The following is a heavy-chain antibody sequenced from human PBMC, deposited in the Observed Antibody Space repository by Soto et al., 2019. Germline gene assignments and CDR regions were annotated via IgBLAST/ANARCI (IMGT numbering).Heavy chain of an antibody. V-gene: IGHV3-23*01. D-gene: IGHD2-15*01. CDR3: AKSYSAPYYYYYYGMDV. CDR2: ISGSGGST. J-gene: IGHJ6*02. CDR1: GFTFSSYA. Sequence: EVQLLESGGGLVQPGGSLRLSCAASGFTFSSYAMSWVRQAPGMGLEWVSAISGSGGSTYYADSVKGRFTISRDNSKNTLYLQMDSLRAEDTAVYYCAKSYSAPYYYYYYGMDVWGQGTTVTVSS.